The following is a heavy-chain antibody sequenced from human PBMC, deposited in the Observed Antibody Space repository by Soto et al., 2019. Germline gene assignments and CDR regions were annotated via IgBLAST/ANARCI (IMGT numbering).Heavy chain of an antibody. J-gene: IGHJ5*02. CDR2: IAAFNGNT. D-gene: IGHD6-19*01. Sequence: ASVKVSCKASGYTFSIYGISWVRQAPGQGLEWMGWIAAFNGNTHYAQKLQGRVTMTTDTSTSTAYMELGSLTSDDTAVFYCARHYSSGSRNWFDPWGQGTLVTVSS. CDR3: ARHYSSGSRNWFDP. CDR1: GYTFSIYG. V-gene: IGHV1-18*01.